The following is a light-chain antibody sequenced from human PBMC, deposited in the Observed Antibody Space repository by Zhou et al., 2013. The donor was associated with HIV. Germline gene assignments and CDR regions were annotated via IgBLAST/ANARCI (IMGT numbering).Light chain of an antibody. CDR2: AAS. V-gene: IGKV1-39*01. CDR1: QSISNY. J-gene: IGKJ5*01. Sequence: DIQMTQSPSALSASVGDRVTITCRASQSISNYLYWYQQKPGKVPKLLFSAASSLQSGVPSRFSGSGSGTDFTLTISSLQPEDFATYYCQQSYSNPITFGQGTRLEIK. CDR3: QQSYSNPIT.